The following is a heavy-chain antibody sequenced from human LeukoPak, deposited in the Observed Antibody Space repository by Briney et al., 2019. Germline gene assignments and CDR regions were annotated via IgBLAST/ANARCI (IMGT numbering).Heavy chain of an antibody. CDR1: GYTFTSYY. J-gene: IGHJ3*02. D-gene: IGHD2-2*01. CDR2: IIPIFGTA. Sequence: GASVKVSCKASGYTFTSYYMHWVRQTPGQGLEWMGGIIPIFGTANYAQKFQGRVTITADESTSTAYMELSSLRSEDTAVYYCATPSRLLGYCSSTSCRDAFDIWGQGTMVTVSS. CDR3: ATPSRLLGYCSSTSCRDAFDI. V-gene: IGHV1-69*13.